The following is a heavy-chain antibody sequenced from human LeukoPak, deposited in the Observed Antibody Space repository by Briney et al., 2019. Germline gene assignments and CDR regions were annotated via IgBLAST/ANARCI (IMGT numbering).Heavy chain of an antibody. Sequence: SETLSLTCTVSGGSISIYYWSWIRQPPGRGLEWIGYIDHSGTTNYNPSLKSRVTISVDTSKNQFSLRVSSVTAADTAVYYCARHGKNGLFDYWGQGTLVTVSS. V-gene: IGHV4-59*08. D-gene: IGHD3/OR15-3a*01. CDR1: GGSISIYY. CDR2: IDHSGTT. CDR3: ARHGKNGLFDY. J-gene: IGHJ4*02.